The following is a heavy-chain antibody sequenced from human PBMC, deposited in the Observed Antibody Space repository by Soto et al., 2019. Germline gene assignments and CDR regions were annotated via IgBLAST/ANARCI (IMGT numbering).Heavy chain of an antibody. Sequence: PGGSLRLSCAASGFTFDDYAMHWVRQAPGKGLEWVSAISGSGGSTYYADSVKGRFTISRDNSKNTLYLQMNSLRAEDTAVYYCARDSPLGSWYRYYYYGMDVWGQGTMVTVSS. J-gene: IGHJ6*02. CDR1: GFTFDDYA. D-gene: IGHD6-13*01. CDR3: ARDSPLGSWYRYYYYGMDV. CDR2: ISGSGGST. V-gene: IGHV3-23*01.